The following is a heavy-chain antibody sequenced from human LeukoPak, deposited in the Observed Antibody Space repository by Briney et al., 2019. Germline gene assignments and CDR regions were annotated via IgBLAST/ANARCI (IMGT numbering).Heavy chain of an antibody. CDR2: ISYDGSEK. CDR3: ATDYKRAFDI. V-gene: IGHV3-30*03. D-gene: IGHD1-14*01. J-gene: IGHJ3*02. CDR1: GFTFSSYG. Sequence: QPGRSLRLSCAASGFTFSSYGMHWVRQAPGKGLEWVAVISYDGSEKYYVDSVKGRFTISRDNAKNSLYLQMNSLRAEDTAVYYCATDYKRAFDIWGQGTMVTVSS.